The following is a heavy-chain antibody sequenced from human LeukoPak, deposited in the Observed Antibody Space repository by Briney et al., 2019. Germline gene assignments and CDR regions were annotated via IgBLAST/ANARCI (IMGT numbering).Heavy chain of an antibody. CDR1: GFTFSSYS. J-gene: IGHJ4*02. Sequence: GESLKISCAASGFTFSSYSMNWVRQAPGKGLEWVSSISSSSSYIYYADSVKGRFTISRDNAKNSLYPQMNSLRAEDTAVYYCARAAYCGGDCYSNYWGQGTLVTVSS. D-gene: IGHD2-21*02. CDR3: ARAAYCGGDCYSNY. CDR2: ISSSSSYI. V-gene: IGHV3-21*01.